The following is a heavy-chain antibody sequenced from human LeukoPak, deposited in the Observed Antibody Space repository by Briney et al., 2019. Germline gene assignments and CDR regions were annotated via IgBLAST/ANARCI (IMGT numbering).Heavy chain of an antibody. D-gene: IGHD5-18*01. CDR3: AKDHAAMGRNGMDV. Sequence: GGSPRLSCAASGFTFSSYAMSWVRQAPGKGLEWVSAISGSGGNTYYADSVKGRFTISRDNSKNTLYLQMNSLRAEDTAVYYCAKDHAAMGRNGMDVWGQGTTVTVSS. CDR1: GFTFSSYA. V-gene: IGHV3-23*01. J-gene: IGHJ6*02. CDR2: ISGSGGNT.